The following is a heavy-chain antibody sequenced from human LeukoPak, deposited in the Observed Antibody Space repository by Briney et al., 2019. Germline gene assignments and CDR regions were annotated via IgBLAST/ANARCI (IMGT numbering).Heavy chain of an antibody. J-gene: IGHJ4*02. Sequence: ASVKVSCKASGYTFTSYGISWVRQAPGQGLEWMGWISAYNGNTNYAQKLQGRVTMTTDTSTSTAYMELRSLRSDDTAVYYCARSYSGYDYPSWNYWGQGTLVTVSS. V-gene: IGHV1-18*01. CDR2: ISAYNGNT. CDR3: ARSYSGYDYPSWNY. CDR1: GYTFTSYG. D-gene: IGHD5-12*01.